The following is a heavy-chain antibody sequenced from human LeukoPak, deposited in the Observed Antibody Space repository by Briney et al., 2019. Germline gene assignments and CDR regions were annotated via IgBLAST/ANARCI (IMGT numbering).Heavy chain of an antibody. D-gene: IGHD3/OR15-3a*01. CDR3: AGGSDWNAFDS. CDR2: ISSRGRTI. V-gene: IGHV3-11*01. CDR1: GFTFNDYY. Sequence: GGSLRLSCAASGFTFNDYYMSWIRQAPGKGLEWVSYISSRGRTIYYADSVKGRFTISRDNGENSLYLRMNSLRVEDTALYYCAGGSDWNAFDSWGQGTVVTVSS. J-gene: IGHJ3*02.